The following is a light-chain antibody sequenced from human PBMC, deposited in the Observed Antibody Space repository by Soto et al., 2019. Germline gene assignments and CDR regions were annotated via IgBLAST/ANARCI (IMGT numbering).Light chain of an antibody. CDR1: SSDVGGYNY. J-gene: IGLJ1*01. CDR3: CSYTSSSTLYV. CDR2: DVT. V-gene: IGLV2-11*01. Sequence: SVLTQPRSVSGSPGQSVTISCTGTSSDVGGYNYVSWYQQHPGRAPKFMIYDVTKRPSGVPDRFSGSKSGNTASLTISGLQVEDEADYYCCSYTSSSTLYVFGTGTKVTVL.